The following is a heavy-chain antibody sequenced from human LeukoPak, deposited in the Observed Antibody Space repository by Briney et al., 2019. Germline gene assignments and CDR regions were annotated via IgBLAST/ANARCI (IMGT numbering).Heavy chain of an antibody. CDR1: GGSISSYY. Sequence: SETLSLTCTVSGGSISSYYWSWIRQPPGKVLEWIGYIYYSGSTNYNPSLKSRVTISVDTSKNQFSLKLSSVTAADTAVYYCASSVVAFADYWGQGTLVTVSS. J-gene: IGHJ4*02. CDR3: ASSVVAFADY. V-gene: IGHV4-59*01. CDR2: IYYSGST. D-gene: IGHD2-2*01.